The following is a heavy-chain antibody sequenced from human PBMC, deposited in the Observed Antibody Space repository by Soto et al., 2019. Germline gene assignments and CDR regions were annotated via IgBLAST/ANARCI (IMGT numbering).Heavy chain of an antibody. V-gene: IGHV1-18*01. CDR3: ARTYYDILAPNWYFDL. Sequence: QVQLVQSGAEVKKPGASVKVSCKASGYTFTSYGISWVRQAPGQGLEWMGWISAYNGNTNYAQKLQGRVTMTTDTSTSTAYMELRSLRSDDTDLYYCARTYYDILAPNWYFDLWGRGTLVTVSS. CDR2: ISAYNGNT. J-gene: IGHJ2*01. CDR1: GYTFTSYG. D-gene: IGHD3-9*01.